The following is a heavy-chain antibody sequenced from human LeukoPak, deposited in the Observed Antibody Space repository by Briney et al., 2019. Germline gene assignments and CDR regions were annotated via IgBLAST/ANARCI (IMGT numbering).Heavy chain of an antibody. V-gene: IGHV1-46*01. J-gene: IGHJ5*02. Sequence: ASVKVSCKASGYTFTGYYMHWVRQAPGQGLELMGIINPSGSSTSYAQKFQGRLSLTRDMSTSTDYMELSSLRSEDTAVYYCARDNSVGDTAWWFDPWGQGTLVTVSS. D-gene: IGHD3-16*01. CDR1: GYTFTGYY. CDR3: ARDNSVGDTAWWFDP. CDR2: INPSGSST.